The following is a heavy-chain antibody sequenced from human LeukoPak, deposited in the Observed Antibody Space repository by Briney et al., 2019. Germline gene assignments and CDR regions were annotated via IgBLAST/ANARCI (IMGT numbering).Heavy chain of an antibody. V-gene: IGHV3-30-3*01. CDR2: ISYDGSNK. CDR3: ARGGSSGWYKGLYYFDY. Sequence: PGGSLRLSCAASGFTFSSYAMHWVRQAPGKGLEWVAVISYDGSNKYYADSVKGRFTISRDNSKNTLYLQMNSLRAEDTAVYYCARGGSSGWYKGLYYFDYWGQGTLVTVSS. J-gene: IGHJ4*02. D-gene: IGHD6-19*01. CDR1: GFTFSSYA.